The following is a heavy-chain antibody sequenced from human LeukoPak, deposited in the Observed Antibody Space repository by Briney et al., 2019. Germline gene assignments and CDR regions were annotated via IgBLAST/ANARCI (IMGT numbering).Heavy chain of an antibody. CDR2: ISANGGDT. CDR1: GFTFSNSP. CDR3: VKYSGFDYFFDY. D-gene: IGHD5-12*01. V-gene: IGHV3-64D*06. Sequence: SGGSLRLSCSASGFTFSNSPMYWVRQAPGKGLEYVSSISANGGDTYYADSVKGRFTISRDNSKSTLYLQMRSLRAEDTALYYCVKYSGFDYFFDYWGQGTLVTVSS. J-gene: IGHJ4*02.